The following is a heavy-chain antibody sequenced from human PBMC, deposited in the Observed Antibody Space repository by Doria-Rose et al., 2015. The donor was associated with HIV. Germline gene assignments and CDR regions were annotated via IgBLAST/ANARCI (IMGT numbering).Heavy chain of an antibody. CDR2: IYSTGST. Sequence: ETLSLPCTVSGDSIHNFYWTWVRQAAGKGLERIGRIYSTGSTNYNPSLQSRVTISIDTSRSQFSLSLRSVTAADTAFYFCARDRGDYWGQGALVTVTS. CDR3: ARDRGDY. V-gene: IGHV4-4*07. J-gene: IGHJ4*02. CDR1: GDSIHNFY.